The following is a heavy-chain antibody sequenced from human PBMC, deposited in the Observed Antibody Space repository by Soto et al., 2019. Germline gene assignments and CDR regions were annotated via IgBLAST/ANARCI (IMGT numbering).Heavy chain of an antibody. D-gene: IGHD5-12*01. Sequence: GGSLRLSCAASGFIFSNYGMNWVRQAPGKGLEWVSAISGSGGSTWYVGSVKGRFTISRDNSKSTLYLQMNSLRDEDTAVYYCAKERDLVAGTQGYDSWGQGTPVTVSS. CDR1: GFIFSNYG. CDR2: ISGSGGST. CDR3: AKERDLVAGTQGYDS. J-gene: IGHJ4*02. V-gene: IGHV3-23*01.